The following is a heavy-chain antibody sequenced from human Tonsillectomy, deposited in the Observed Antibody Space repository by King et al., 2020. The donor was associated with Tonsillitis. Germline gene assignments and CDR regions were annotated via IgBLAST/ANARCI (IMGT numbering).Heavy chain of an antibody. CDR2: ISYDGSNK. Sequence: VQLVESGGGVVQPGKSLRLSCAASGFSFISYAIHWVRQAPGKGLEWVAVISYDGSNKYYSDSVKGRFSISRDNSKNTVYLQMTSLRAEDTAVYYCARDERQWLPRGYFDYWGQGTLVTVSS. D-gene: IGHD6-19*01. V-gene: IGHV3-30*01. CDR1: GFSFISYA. CDR3: ARDERQWLPRGYFDY. J-gene: IGHJ4*02.